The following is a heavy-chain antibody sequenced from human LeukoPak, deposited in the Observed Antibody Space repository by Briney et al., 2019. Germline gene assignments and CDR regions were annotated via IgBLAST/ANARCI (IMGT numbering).Heavy chain of an antibody. CDR2: ISAYNGNT. J-gene: IGHJ3*02. Sequence: ASVKVSCKASGYTFTGYYVHWVRQAPGQGLEWMGWISAYNGNTNYAQKLQGRVTMTTDTSTSTAYMELRSLRSDDTAVYYCVRGGGATTAFDIWGQGTMVTVSS. V-gene: IGHV1-18*04. D-gene: IGHD1-26*01. CDR1: GYTFTGYY. CDR3: VRGGGATTAFDI.